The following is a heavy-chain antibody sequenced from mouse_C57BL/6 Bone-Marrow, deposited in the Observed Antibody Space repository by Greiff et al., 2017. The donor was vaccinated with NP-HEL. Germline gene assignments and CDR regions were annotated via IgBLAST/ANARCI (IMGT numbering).Heavy chain of an antibody. Sequence: VKLQQSRAELVKPGASVKISCKASGYAFSSYWMNWVKQRPGKGLEWIGQIYPGDGDTNYNGKFKGKATLTADKSSSTAYMQLSSLTSEDSAVYFCARDGWLLPWFAYWGQGTLVTVSA. V-gene: IGHV1-80*01. CDR1: GYAFSSYW. J-gene: IGHJ3*01. D-gene: IGHD2-3*01. CDR3: ARDGWLLPWFAY. CDR2: IYPGDGDT.